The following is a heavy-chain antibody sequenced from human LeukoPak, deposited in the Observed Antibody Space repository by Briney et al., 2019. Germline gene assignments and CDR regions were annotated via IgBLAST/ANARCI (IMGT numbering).Heavy chain of an antibody. V-gene: IGHV3-66*01. D-gene: IGHD5-12*01. CDR3: ANGGFGGYDSHQIDY. Sequence: GGSLRLSCAASGFTFSSYAMSWVRQAPGKGLEWVSVIYSGGSTYYADSVKGRFTISRDNSKNTLYLQMNSLRAEDTAVYYCANGGFGGYDSHQIDYWGQGTLVTVSS. CDR1: GFTFSSYA. J-gene: IGHJ4*02. CDR2: IYSGGST.